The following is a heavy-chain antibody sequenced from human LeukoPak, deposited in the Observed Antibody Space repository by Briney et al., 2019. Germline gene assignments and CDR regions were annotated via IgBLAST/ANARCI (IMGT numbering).Heavy chain of an antibody. D-gene: IGHD2-21*01. CDR2: ISAYNGNT. V-gene: IGHV1-18*01. J-gene: IGHJ4*02. CDR1: GYAFINFV. CDR3: ARDFLVDPSAFDY. Sequence: GASVKVSCKASGYAFINFVISWVRQAPGQGLEWMGWISAYNGNTNYAQKLQGRVTMTTDTSTSTAYMELRSLRSDDTAVYYCARDFLVDPSAFDYWGQGTLVTVSS.